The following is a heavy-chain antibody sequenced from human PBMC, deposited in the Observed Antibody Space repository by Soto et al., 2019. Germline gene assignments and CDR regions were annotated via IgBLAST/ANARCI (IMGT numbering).Heavy chain of an antibody. D-gene: IGHD3-22*01. V-gene: IGHV3-15*01. CDR1: EFSFSNDC. CDR3: TTASYYDSSGYSLGYYGMDV. Sequence: PGGPLRLSCAASEFSFSNDCMSWVRQAPGKGLEWVGRIKSKTDGGTTDYATPVKGRFTISRDDSKNTLYLQMTSLKSEDTAVYYCTTASYYDSSGYSLGYYGMDVWGQGTTVTVSS. CDR2: IKSKTDGGTT. J-gene: IGHJ6*02.